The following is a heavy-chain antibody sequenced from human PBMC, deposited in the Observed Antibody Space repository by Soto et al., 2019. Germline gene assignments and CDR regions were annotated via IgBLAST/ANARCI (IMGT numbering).Heavy chain of an antibody. J-gene: IGHJ4*02. V-gene: IGHV1-46*01. CDR2: INPSGGST. D-gene: IGHD6-19*01. CDR1: GYTFTSYY. CDR3: AREGASKWLVRKRQYYFDY. Sequence: ASVKVSCKASGYTFTSYYMHWVRQAPGQGLEWMGIINPSGGSTSYAQKFQGRVTMTRDTSTSTGYMELSSLRSEDTAVYYCAREGASKWLVRKRQYYFDYWGGGSLVT.